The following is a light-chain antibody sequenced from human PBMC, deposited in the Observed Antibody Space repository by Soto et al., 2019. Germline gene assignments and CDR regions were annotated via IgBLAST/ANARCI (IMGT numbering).Light chain of an antibody. CDR3: QQRAT. CDR1: QSVSNY. CDR2: DIS. Sequence: EIVLTQSPGTLSLSPGETATLSCRASQSVSNYLAWFQQKPGQPPRLLIYDISKWSTGIPARFSGSGSGTVFTLSISRLEPEDFAVYYCQQRATFGPRTKVDI. J-gene: IGKJ3*01. V-gene: IGKV3-11*01.